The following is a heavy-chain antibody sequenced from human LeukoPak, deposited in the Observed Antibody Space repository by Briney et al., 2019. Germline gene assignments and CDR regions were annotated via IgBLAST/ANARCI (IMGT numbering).Heavy chain of an antibody. CDR3: ARGRIAKIVVVHSFSYGMDV. CDR2: INDYTGDS. Sequence: PSETLSLTCTVFGGTFTDYFLTWIRHSPGKGLEWIGEINDYTGDSKYNPSLNGRVSISLEKSKNQLSLELRSVTAADTAVYYCARGRIAKIVVVHSFSYGMDVWGQGTTVTVSS. V-gene: IGHV4-34*01. CDR1: GGTFTDYF. J-gene: IGHJ6*02. D-gene: IGHD3-22*01.